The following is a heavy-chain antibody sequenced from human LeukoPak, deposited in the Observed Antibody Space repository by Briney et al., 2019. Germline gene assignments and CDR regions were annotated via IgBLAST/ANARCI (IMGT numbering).Heavy chain of an antibody. CDR1: GFTFSSYD. CDR2: IGTAGDA. Sequence: GGSLRLSCAASGFTFSSYDMHWVRQATGKGLEWVSAIGTAGDAYYPGSVKGRFTISRENAKNSLYLQMNSLRAGDTAVYYCARGAYVGDYFDYRGQGTLVTVSS. J-gene: IGHJ4*02. CDR3: ARGAYVGDYFDY. D-gene: IGHD2-21*01. V-gene: IGHV3-13*01.